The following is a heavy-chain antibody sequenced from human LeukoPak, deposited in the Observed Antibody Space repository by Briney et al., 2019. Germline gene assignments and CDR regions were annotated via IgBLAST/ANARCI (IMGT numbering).Heavy chain of an antibody. CDR1: GFTFSSYA. V-gene: IGHV3-23*01. Sequence: GGSLRLSCAASGFTFSSYAMSWVRQAPGKGLEWVSAISGSGGSTYYADSVKGRFTISRDNSKNTLYLQMNSLRSDDTAVYYCARPSQPLGIRVGFDYWGQGTLVTVSS. CDR3: ARPSQPLGIRVGFDY. CDR2: ISGSGGST. D-gene: IGHD7-27*01. J-gene: IGHJ4*02.